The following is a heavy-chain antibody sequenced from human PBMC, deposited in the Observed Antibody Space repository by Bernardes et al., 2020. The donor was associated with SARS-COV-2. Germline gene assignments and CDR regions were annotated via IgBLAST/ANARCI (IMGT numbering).Heavy chain of an antibody. CDR1: GGSISSSNW. Sequence: SETLSLTCAVSGGSISSSNWWSWVRQPPGKGLEWIGEIYHSGSTNYNPSLKSRVTISVDKSKNQFSLKLSSVTAADTAVYYCASYIVVVPAADILTGYYTSGGFDYWGQGTLVTVSS. J-gene: IGHJ4*02. CDR2: IYHSGST. V-gene: IGHV4-4*02. CDR3: ASYIVVVPAADILTGYYTSGGFDY. D-gene: IGHD2-2*01.